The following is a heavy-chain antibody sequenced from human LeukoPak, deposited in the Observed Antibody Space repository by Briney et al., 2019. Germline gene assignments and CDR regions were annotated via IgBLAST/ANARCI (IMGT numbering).Heavy chain of an antibody. Sequence: GGSLRLSCAASGFIFKTYTMTWVRQAPGKGLEWVSSITGDCKYITYADSVKGRFTISRDNAKNSLYLQVASLRGYDTATYYCAREGNDYYYDQWGQGTLVTVSP. CDR1: GFIFKTYT. CDR2: ITGDCKYI. J-gene: IGHJ4*02. D-gene: IGHD3-16*01. V-gene: IGHV3-21*01. CDR3: AREGNDYYYDQ.